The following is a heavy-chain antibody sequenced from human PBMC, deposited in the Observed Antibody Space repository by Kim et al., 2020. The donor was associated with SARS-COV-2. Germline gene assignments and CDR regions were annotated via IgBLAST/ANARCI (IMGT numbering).Heavy chain of an antibody. D-gene: IGHD5-12*01. CDR3: TTEVDIVATGFFDY. Sequence: GGSLRLSCAASGFTFSNAWMSWVRQAPGKGLEWVGRIKSKTDGGTTDYAAPVKGRFTISRDDSKNTLYLQMNSLKTEDTAVYYCTTEVDIVATGFFDYWGQGTLVTVSS. J-gene: IGHJ4*02. V-gene: IGHV3-15*01. CDR2: IKSKTDGGTT. CDR1: GFTFSNAW.